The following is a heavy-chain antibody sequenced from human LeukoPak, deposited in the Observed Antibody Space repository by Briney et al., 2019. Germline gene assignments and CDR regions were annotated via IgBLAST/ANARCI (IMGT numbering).Heavy chain of an antibody. V-gene: IGHV3-21*01. D-gene: IGHD3-3*01. Sequence: GGSLRLSCAASGFTFSSYSMNWVRQAPGKGLEWVSSISSSSSYIYYADSVKGRFTISRDNAKNSLYLQMNSLRAEDTAVYYCARDMGTGHYDFWSGYYKDYMDVWGKRTTVTVSS. CDR2: ISSSSSYI. CDR1: GFTFSSYS. J-gene: IGHJ6*03. CDR3: ARDMGTGHYDFWSGYYKDYMDV.